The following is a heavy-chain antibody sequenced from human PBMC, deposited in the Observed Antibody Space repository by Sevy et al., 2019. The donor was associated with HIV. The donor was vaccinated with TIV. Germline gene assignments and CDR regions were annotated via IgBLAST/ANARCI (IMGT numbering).Heavy chain of an antibody. V-gene: IGHV5-51*01. J-gene: IGHJ4*02. CDR1: GYRFTSYW. CDR2: IYPGDSDI. CDR3: ARRGYDSSGYPQYYFGY. D-gene: IGHD3-22*01. Sequence: GESLKISCKGSGYRFTSYWIGWVRQMPGKGLEWMGIIYPGDSDIRYSPSFQGQVTISADKSINTAYLQWSSLKASDTAMYFCARRGYDSSGYPQYYFGYWGQGTLVTVSS.